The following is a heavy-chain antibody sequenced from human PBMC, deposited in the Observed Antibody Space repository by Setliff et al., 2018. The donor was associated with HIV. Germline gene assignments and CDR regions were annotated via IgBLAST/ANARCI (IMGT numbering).Heavy chain of an antibody. J-gene: IGHJ4*02. V-gene: IGHV1-8*02. Sequence: ASVKVSCKASGYTFTSYDINWVRRATGQGLEWMGWMNPNSGDRGYAQKFQGRVTMTRITSISTAYMELSSLRSEDTAVYYCATFYKLTGTTSFDFWGQGTLVTVSS. D-gene: IGHD1-7*01. CDR3: ATFYKLTGTTSFDF. CDR2: MNPNSGDR. CDR1: GYTFTSYD.